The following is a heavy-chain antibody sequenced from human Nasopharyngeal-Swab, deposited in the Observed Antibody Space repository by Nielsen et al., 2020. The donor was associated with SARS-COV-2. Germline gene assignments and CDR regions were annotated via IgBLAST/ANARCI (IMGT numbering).Heavy chain of an antibody. D-gene: IGHD2-21*02. Sequence: WIRQPPGKRLEWIGEINHSGSTNYNPSLKSRVTISVDTSKNQFSLKLSSVTAADTAVYYCARSCRVVTAIRFAFDIWGQGTMVTVSS. V-gene: IGHV4-34*01. CDR3: ARSCRVVTAIRFAFDI. J-gene: IGHJ3*02. CDR2: INHSGST.